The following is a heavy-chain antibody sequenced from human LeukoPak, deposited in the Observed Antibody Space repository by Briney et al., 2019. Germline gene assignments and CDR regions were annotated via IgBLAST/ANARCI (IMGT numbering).Heavy chain of an antibody. V-gene: IGHV3-7*01. Sequence: GGSLRLSCAAFGFAFTTYWMTWVRQAPGKGLEGVASMKEDGSEERYVDSVKGRFTISRDNAKNSLYLQMNSLRAEDTAVYYCARGGSRLLDYWGQGILVTVSS. CDR1: GFAFTTYW. CDR2: MKEDGSEE. D-gene: IGHD2-15*01. J-gene: IGHJ4*02. CDR3: ARGGSRLLDY.